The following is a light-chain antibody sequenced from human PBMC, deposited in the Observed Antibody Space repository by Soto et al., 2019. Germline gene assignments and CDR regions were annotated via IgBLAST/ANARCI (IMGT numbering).Light chain of an antibody. J-gene: IGLJ1*01. CDR3: QSYDSSLSAYYV. CDR1: SSNIGAGYD. V-gene: IGLV1-40*01. CDR2: GNS. Sequence: QSVLTQPPSVSGAPGQRVTISCTGSSSNIGAGYDVHWYQQLPGTAPKLLIYGNSNRPSGVPDRFSGSKSGTSASLAITGLQAEDDADYDCQSYDSSLSAYYVFGTGTKLAVL.